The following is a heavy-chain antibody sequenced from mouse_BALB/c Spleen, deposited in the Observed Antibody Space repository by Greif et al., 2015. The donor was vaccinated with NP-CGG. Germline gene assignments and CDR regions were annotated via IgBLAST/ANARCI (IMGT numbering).Heavy chain of an antibody. D-gene: IGHD1-1*01. J-gene: IGHJ4*01. V-gene: IGHV2-6-2*01. CDR2: IWSDGST. CDR3: ARHHYYGSSYAMDY. Sequence: LQESGPDLVAPSQSLSITCTVSGFSLTSYGVHWVRQPPGKGLEWLVVIWSDGSTTYNSALKSRLSISKDNSKNQVFLKMNSLQTDDTAMYYCARHHYYGSSYAMDYWGQGTSVTVSS. CDR1: GFSLTSYG.